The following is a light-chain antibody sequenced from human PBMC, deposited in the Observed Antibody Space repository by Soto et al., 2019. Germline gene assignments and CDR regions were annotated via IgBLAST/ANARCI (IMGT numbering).Light chain of an antibody. Sequence: QSALTQPASVSGSSGQSITISCTGTSSDVGGYNYVSWYQQGPGKAPKLIIYDVSHRPSGVSDRFSGSKSANTASLTISGLQAEDEADYYCSSYTTDTNVIFGGGTKLTVL. J-gene: IGLJ2*01. CDR3: SSYTTDTNVI. CDR1: SSDVGGYNY. CDR2: DVS. V-gene: IGLV2-14*01.